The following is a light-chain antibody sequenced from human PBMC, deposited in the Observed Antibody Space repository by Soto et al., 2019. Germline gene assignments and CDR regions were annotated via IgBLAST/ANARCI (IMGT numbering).Light chain of an antibody. CDR3: MEALQSVT. CDR1: QSLLHSNGYNY. Sequence: IVMTQSPLSLPVTPGEPASISCRSSQSLLHSNGYNYLDWYLQKPGQSPQLLIYLGSNRASGVPDRFSGSGSGTDFTLKISRVEAEDVGVYYCMEALQSVTFGQGTRLDIK. CDR2: LGS. J-gene: IGKJ5*01. V-gene: IGKV2-28*01.